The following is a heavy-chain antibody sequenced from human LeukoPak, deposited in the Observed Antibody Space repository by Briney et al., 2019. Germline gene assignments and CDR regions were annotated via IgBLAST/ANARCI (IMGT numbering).Heavy chain of an antibody. CDR1: GFTFSSYA. V-gene: IGHV3-30*04. CDR3: AKSIAVASPQGY. D-gene: IGHD6-19*01. Sequence: PGGSLRLSCAASGFTFSSYAMHWVRQAPGKGLEWVAVISYDGSNKYYADSVKGRFTISRDNSKNTLYLQMNSLGAEDTAVYYCAKSIAVASPQGYWGQGTLVTASS. CDR2: ISYDGSNK. J-gene: IGHJ4*02.